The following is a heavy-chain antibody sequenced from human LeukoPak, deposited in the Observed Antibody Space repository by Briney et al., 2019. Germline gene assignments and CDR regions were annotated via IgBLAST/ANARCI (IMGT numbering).Heavy chain of an antibody. CDR2: ISYDGSNK. CDR1: GFIFSSYV. J-gene: IGHJ4*02. V-gene: IGHV3-30*14. D-gene: IGHD1-1*01. Sequence: PGRSLRLSCAASGFIFSSYVMHWVRQAPGKGLEWVAVISYDGSNKYYADSVKGRFTISRHNSKNTVYLQMNNLRAEDTAMYYCARVDTTLSYKLDYWGQGTLVTVSS. CDR3: ARVDTTLSYKLDY.